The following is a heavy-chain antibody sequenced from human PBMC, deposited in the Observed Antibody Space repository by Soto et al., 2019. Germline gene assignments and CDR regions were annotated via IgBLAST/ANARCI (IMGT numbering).Heavy chain of an antibody. CDR2: IYYSGST. CDR3: AGMYYYGSESYYGPLIYYYYMDV. D-gene: IGHD3-10*01. Sequence: SETLVLTCTASGGSVSISSLTWTRHPPGKGLEWIGYIYYSGSTNYIPSLKSRVTISVDTSKIQFSLKLSSVTAADTAVYYCAGMYYYGSESYYGPLIYYYYMDVWGKGTTVTVPS. J-gene: IGHJ6*03. V-gene: IGHV4-59*08. CDR1: GGSVSISS.